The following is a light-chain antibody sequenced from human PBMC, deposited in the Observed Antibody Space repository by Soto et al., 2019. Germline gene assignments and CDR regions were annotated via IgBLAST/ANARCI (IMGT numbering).Light chain of an antibody. CDR3: SSDAGSIYYV. CDR2: EVS. J-gene: IGLJ1*01. CDR1: SSDVGGYDY. V-gene: IGLV2-8*01. Sequence: QSALTQPPSASGSPGQSVTISCTGTSSDVGGYDYVSWYQQHPGKAPRLLIYEVSKRPSGVPDRFSGSKSGNTASLTVSGHHAEDEDDYFYSSDAGSIYYVFGTGTKLTVL.